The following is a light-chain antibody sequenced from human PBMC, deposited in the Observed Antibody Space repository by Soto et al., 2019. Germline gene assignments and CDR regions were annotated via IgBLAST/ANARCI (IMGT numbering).Light chain of an antibody. Sequence: DIQMTQSPSTLSASVGDRVTITCRASQTISTWMAWYQQKPGKAPKLLVYDASTLQSGVASRFSGSGSGTEFTLIISGLQPDDSATYYCQQDYNYPRTFGQGTKVDIK. J-gene: IGKJ1*01. CDR3: QQDYNYPRT. V-gene: IGKV1-5*01. CDR2: DAS. CDR1: QTISTW.